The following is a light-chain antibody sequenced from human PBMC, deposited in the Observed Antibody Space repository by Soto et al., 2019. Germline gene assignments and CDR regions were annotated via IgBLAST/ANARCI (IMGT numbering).Light chain of an antibody. V-gene: IGLV2-14*01. CDR3: SSYTLRNTLVL. CDR1: SSDVGGYNC. J-gene: IGLJ3*02. Sequence: QSALTQPASVCGSPGQSITLSCTGTSSDVGGYNCVSWYQQHPGKAPRLIIYELSSRQSGVSYRFSGSKSGNTASLTISGLQAEGEAEYYCSSYTLRNTLVLFGGGTKLTVL. CDR2: ELS.